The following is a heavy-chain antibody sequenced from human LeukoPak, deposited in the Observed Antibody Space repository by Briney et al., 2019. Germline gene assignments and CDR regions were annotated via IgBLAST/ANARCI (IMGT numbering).Heavy chain of an antibody. Sequence: SETLSLTCAVYGGSFSGYYWSWIRQPPGKGLEWIGEINHSGSTSYNPSLKSRVTISVDTSKNQFSLKLSSVTAADTAVYYCARGPPNGHDDSSGYYVPACFDYWGQGTLVTVSS. CDR2: INHSGST. CDR3: ARGPPNGHDDSSGYYVPACFDY. J-gene: IGHJ4*02. V-gene: IGHV4-34*01. CDR1: GGSFSGYY. D-gene: IGHD3-22*01.